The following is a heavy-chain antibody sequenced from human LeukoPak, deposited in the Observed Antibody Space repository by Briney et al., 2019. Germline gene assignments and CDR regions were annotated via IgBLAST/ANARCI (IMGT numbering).Heavy chain of an antibody. CDR3: ARDRGVITSRWYYYGMDV. J-gene: IGHJ6*02. Sequence: GASVKVSCKASGYTFTDYYIHWVRQAPGQGLEWMGWFNPNSGGTNYAQKFQGRVTMTRYTSISTAYMELSRLRPDDTAVYYCARDRGVITSRWYYYGMDVWGQGTTVTVSS. CDR1: GYTFTDYY. CDR2: FNPNSGGT. V-gene: IGHV1-2*02. D-gene: IGHD3-10*01.